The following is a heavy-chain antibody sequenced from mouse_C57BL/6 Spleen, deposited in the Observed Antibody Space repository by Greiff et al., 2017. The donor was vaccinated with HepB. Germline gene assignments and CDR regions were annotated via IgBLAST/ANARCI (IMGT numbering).Heavy chain of an antibody. V-gene: IGHV1-4*01. CDR3: ARTAQVSDWFAY. CDR2: INPSSGYT. J-gene: IGHJ3*01. D-gene: IGHD3-2*02. CDR1: GYTFTSYT. Sequence: QVQLQQSGAELARPGASVKMSCKASGYTFTSYTMHWVKQRPGQGLEWIGYINPSSGYTKYNQKFKDKATLTADKSSSTAYMQLSSLTSEDSAVYYCARTAQVSDWFAYWGQGTLVTVSA.